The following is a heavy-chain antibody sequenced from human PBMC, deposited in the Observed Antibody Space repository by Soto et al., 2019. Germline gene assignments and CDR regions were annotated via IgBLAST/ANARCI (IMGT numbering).Heavy chain of an antibody. J-gene: IGHJ4*02. CDR3: ALKVVTYYDN. D-gene: IGHD2-21*02. Sequence: QVQLVQSGAEVKKPGASVRISCRASGYSFTSTYVHWVRQAPGQGPEWMGIINPAGGTTYYAQKFQGRVTIPSDTSTDTVFMDLNDLTSEDTAVYFCALKVVTYYDNWGQGTLLTVSS. CDR2: INPAGGTT. CDR1: GYSFTSTY. V-gene: IGHV1-46*01.